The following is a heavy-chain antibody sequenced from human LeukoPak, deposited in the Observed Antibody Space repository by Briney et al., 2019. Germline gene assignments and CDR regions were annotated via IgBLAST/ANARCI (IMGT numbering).Heavy chain of an antibody. D-gene: IGHD6-13*01. J-gene: IGHJ4*02. CDR2: IYHSGST. Sequence: PSQTLSLTCAVSGGSISSGGYSWSWIRQPPGKGLEWIGYIYHSGSTYYNPSLKSRVTISVDRSKNQFSLKLSSVAAADTAVYYCASRYSSSWYYFDYWGQGTLVTVSS. V-gene: IGHV4-30-2*01. CDR3: ASRYSSSWYYFDY. CDR1: GGSISSGGYS.